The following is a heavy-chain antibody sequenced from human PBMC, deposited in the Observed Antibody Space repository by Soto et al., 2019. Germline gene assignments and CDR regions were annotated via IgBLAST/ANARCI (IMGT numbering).Heavy chain of an antibody. CDR2: IYNSGTT. J-gene: IGHJ6*03. CDR3: ARVAKINRGTVATSVLGYFYYIDV. Sequence: WTWIRQNPGEGLEWLGYIYNSGTTYYSPSLRSRLTISLDTSENQFSLNLRSPTAADTAVYYCARVAKINRGTVATSVLGYFYYIDVWGKGTTVTVSS. V-gene: IGHV4-31*02. D-gene: IGHD5-12*01.